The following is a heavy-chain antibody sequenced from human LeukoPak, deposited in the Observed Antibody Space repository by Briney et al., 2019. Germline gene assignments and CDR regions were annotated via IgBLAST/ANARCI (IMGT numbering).Heavy chain of an antibody. Sequence: ASVKVSCKASGYTFTSYYMHWVRQAPGQGLEWMGIINPSGGSTSYAQKFQGRVTMTRDTSTSTVYMELSSLRSEDTAVYYCARDSRGLRYFDWLSFDAFDIWGQGTMVTVSS. CDR2: INPSGGST. J-gene: IGHJ3*02. D-gene: IGHD3-9*01. V-gene: IGHV1-46*01. CDR3: ARDSRGLRYFDWLSFDAFDI. CDR1: GYTFTSYY.